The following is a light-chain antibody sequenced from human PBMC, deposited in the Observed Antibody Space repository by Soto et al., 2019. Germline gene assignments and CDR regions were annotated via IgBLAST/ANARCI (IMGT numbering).Light chain of an antibody. V-gene: IGLV2-14*01. CDR3: SSYTSSTPLVV. CDR1: SSDVGGYNY. J-gene: IGLJ2*01. Sequence: QSALTQPASVSGSPGQSITISCTGTSSDVGGYNYVSWYQQHPGKAPKLMIYDVSNRPSGVSNRFSGSKSGNTASLTISGPHAEDEAYYYCSSYTSSTPLVVFGGGTKLTVL. CDR2: DVS.